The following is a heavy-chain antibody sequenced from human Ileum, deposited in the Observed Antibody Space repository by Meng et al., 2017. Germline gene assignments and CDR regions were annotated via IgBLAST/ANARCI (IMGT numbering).Heavy chain of an antibody. V-gene: IGHV4-4*02. D-gene: IGHD2-15*01. CDR1: GGSFSSGNW. Sequence: QMQLQESGPGLVKPSGTLARTCGGAGGSFSSGNWWGWVRQPPGKGLEWIGEIFHTGNTNYNPSLQSRVSLSIDKSKNQFSLKVISVTAADTAVYYCVNYCSGGKCSPNEKTQHWGQGTLVTVSS. CDR2: IFHTGNT. CDR3: VNYCSGGKCSPNEKTQH. J-gene: IGHJ1*01.